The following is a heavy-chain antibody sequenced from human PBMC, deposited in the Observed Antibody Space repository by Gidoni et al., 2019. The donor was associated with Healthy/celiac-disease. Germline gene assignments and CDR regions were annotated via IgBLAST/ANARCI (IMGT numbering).Heavy chain of an antibody. Sequence: EVQLVESGGGLVKPGGSLSLSCAASGFTFSSYSMNSVRQATGKGLEWGSPISSSSSYIYYADSVKGRFTISRDNAKNSLYLQMNSLRAEDTAVYYCARDAGNVLRFLEWLVNPYGMDVWGQGTTVTVSS. CDR1: GFTFSSYS. CDR2: ISSSSSYI. CDR3: ARDAGNVLRFLEWLVNPYGMDV. D-gene: IGHD3-3*01. J-gene: IGHJ6*02. V-gene: IGHV3-21*01.